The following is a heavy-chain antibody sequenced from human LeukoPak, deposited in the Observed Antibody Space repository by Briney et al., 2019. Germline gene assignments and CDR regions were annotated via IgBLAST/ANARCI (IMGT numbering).Heavy chain of an antibody. J-gene: IGHJ4*02. D-gene: IGHD3-22*01. CDR2: FDPEDGEI. CDR1: GYTFADLS. CDR3: ATDSYHYDSSGYVFDY. Sequence: GASVKVSCKVSGYTFADLSMHWVRQAPGKGLEWVGGFDPEDGEIIDAQDFQGRVSMTEDTSTNTAYMELTSLRSEDTAVYYCATDSYHYDSSGYVFDYWGQGTLVTVSS. V-gene: IGHV1-24*01.